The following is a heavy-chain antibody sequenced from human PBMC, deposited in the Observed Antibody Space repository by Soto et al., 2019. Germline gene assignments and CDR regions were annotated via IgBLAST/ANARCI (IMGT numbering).Heavy chain of an antibody. Sequence: QVQLQESGPGLVKPSETLSLTCTVSDDSSSSYKWSWIRQPPGRRLEWIGYIDSNGGTSYNPSLQSRATTSIDTSTKQFSLKLSSVTAADTAVYYCVRQGFGRLHGLVDVWGQGTTVTVSS. CDR2: IDSNGGT. J-gene: IGHJ6*02. D-gene: IGHD3-10*01. CDR1: DDSSSSYK. CDR3: VRQGFGRLHGLVDV. V-gene: IGHV4-59*08.